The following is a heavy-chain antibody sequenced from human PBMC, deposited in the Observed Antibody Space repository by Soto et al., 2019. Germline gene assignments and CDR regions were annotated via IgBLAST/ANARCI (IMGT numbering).Heavy chain of an antibody. J-gene: IGHJ4*02. CDR1: EFTFSDYY. V-gene: IGHV3-11*05. Sequence: HVQLVESGGGLVKPGGSLKLSCAASEFTFSDYYMSWVRQAPGKGLEWISHISSSGRYANYADAVKDRFIISRDNVKESLYLQMNNLRVEDTAKCDCARREASSWNLDYWGQGILVTVSS. CDR2: ISSSGRYA. CDR3: ARREASSWNLDY. D-gene: IGHD6-13*01.